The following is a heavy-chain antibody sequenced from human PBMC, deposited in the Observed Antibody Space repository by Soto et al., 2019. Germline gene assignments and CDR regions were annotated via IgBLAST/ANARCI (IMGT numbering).Heavy chain of an antibody. D-gene: IGHD3-3*01. CDR3: ARENFGAVVHDAFDL. CDR2: IYDTETA. CDR1: GGSVSSGGYY. V-gene: IGHV4-31*02. J-gene: IGHJ3*01. Sequence: QVQLQESGPGLVKPSQTLSLTCSVSGGSVSSGGYYWNWIRQLPGKGLEWIGYIYDTETAYYNPSLKRRPSISLDTSKNQCSLTLNSVTPADTAVYYCARENFGAVVHDAFDLWGQGTVVTVSS.